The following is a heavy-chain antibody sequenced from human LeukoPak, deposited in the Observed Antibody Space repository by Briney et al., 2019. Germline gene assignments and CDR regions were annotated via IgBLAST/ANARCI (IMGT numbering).Heavy chain of an antibody. Sequence: ASVKVSCKASGYTFTGYYMHWVRQAPGQGLEWMGWINPNSGGTNYAQKFQGRVTITADESTSTAYMELSSLRSEDTAVYYCARQWELHFDYWGQGTLVTVSS. CDR3: ARQWELHFDY. CDR1: GYTFTGYY. J-gene: IGHJ4*02. CDR2: INPNSGGT. V-gene: IGHV1-2*02. D-gene: IGHD1-26*01.